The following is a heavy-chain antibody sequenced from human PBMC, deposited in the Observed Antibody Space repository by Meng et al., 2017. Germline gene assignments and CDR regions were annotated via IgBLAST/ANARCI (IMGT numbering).Heavy chain of an antibody. CDR2: IYHSGST. Sequence: HVQPEESGPGRGKPAGTLSLTCAVSGGCISSSNWWSWVRQPPGKGLEWIGEIYHSGSTNYNPSLKSRVTISVDKSKNQFSLKLSSVTAADTAVYYCASDSSGSEDYWGQGTLVTVSS. V-gene: IGHV4-4*02. D-gene: IGHD3-22*01. J-gene: IGHJ4*02. CDR3: ASDSSGSEDY. CDR1: GGCISSSNW.